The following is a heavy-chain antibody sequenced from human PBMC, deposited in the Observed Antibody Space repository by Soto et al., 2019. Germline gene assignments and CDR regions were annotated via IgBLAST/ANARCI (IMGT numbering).Heavy chain of an antibody. CDR2: MSFAGTEK. J-gene: IGHJ5*01. CDR1: TVYQTIYV. D-gene: IGHD6-19*01. CDR3: ATGVTGYGRGWADKPLDS. V-gene: IGHV3-30*09. Sequence: HPGLCLRLSCRTSTVYQTIYVIYWGGKSPGRGLGWFAYMSFAGTEKHYADSVKGRLAMSKDQSESETTFFFLMDTLKRDDTAVYHCATGVTGYGRGWADKPLDSWGRGTLVTVSS.